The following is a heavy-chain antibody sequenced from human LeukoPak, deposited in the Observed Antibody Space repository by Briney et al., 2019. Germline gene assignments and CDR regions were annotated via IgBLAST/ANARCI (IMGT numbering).Heavy chain of an antibody. CDR1: GYTFTSYD. V-gene: IGHV1-8*02. D-gene: IGHD3-22*01. CDR3: ARQYYYDSSGYYAGGAFDI. CDR2: MNPNSGNT. J-gene: IGHJ3*02. Sequence: ASVKVSCKASGYTFTSYDINWVRQATGQGLEWMGWMNPNSGNTGYAQKLQGRVTMTTDTSTSTAYMELRSLRSDDTAVYCCARQYYYDSSGYYAGGAFDIWGQGTMVTVSS.